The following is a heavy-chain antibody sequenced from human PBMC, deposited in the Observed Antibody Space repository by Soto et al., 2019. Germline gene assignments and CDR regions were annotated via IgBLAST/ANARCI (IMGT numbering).Heavy chain of an antibody. CDR3: AREGVHNYNEYNLDN. Sequence: GGSLRLSCAASGFIFSTYSMHWVCQAPGKGLEWVSSISGSLGYVHYADSVKGRFTVSRDNIGTSLYLQMNSLRAEDTAVYYCAREGVHNYNEYNLDNWGLGTLVTVSS. CDR1: GFIFSTYS. V-gene: IGHV3-21*01. J-gene: IGHJ4*02. CDR2: ISGSLGYV. D-gene: IGHD4-4*01.